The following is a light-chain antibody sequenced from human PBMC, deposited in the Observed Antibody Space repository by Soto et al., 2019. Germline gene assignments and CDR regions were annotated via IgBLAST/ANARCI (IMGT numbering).Light chain of an antibody. CDR1: SSNIGGGYD. CDR2: SNT. CDR3: QSYDSSLSGVV. Sequence: QPVLTQPPSVSGAPGQRDTISCTGSSSNIGGGYDVHWYQQLPGTAPKLLIYSNTHRPSGVPDRFSGTKSGTSASLAITGLQAEDEADYYCQSYDSSLSGVVFGGGTKVTVL. J-gene: IGLJ2*01. V-gene: IGLV1-40*01.